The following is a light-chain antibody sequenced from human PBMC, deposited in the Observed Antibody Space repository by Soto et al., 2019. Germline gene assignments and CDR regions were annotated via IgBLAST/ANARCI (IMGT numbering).Light chain of an antibody. CDR1: QSVSRN. J-gene: IGKJ2*01. Sequence: EVVLTQSPATLSVSPGDRATLSCRASQSVSRNLAWYQQKPGQAPRLLIYGASTRATGVPAMFTGSGSATECTVSIISCQSEDVAVYYCQQYGDWPPETFGQGTKLQI. V-gene: IGKV3-15*01. CDR2: GAS. CDR3: QQYGDWPPET.